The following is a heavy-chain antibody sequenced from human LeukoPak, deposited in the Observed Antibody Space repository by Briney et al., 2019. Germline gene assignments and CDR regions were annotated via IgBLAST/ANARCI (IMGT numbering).Heavy chain of an antibody. CDR1: GFTFSTHW. CDR3: AKDSKAVAWDAFDI. D-gene: IGHD6-19*01. V-gene: IGHV3-7*03. CDR2: IKQDGSEK. J-gene: IGHJ3*02. Sequence: PGGSLRLSCAASGFTFSTHWMTWVRQAPGKGLEWVANIKQDGSEKYYLDSVKGRFTISRDNAKNSLFLQMNSLRAEDTAVYYCAKDSKAVAWDAFDIWGQGTMVTVSS.